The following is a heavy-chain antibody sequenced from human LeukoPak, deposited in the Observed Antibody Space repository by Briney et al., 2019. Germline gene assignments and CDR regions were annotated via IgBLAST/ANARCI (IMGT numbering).Heavy chain of an antibody. V-gene: IGHV3-48*03. CDR1: GFTFSSYE. Sequence: QAGGSLRLSCAASGFTFSSYEMNWVRQAPGKGLEWVSYISSSGSTIYYADSVKGRFTISRDNAKNSLYLQMNSLRAEDTAVYYCARGGPILDYYGSGSYGDYWGQGTLVTVSS. CDR2: ISSSGSTI. CDR3: ARGGPILDYYGSGSYGDY. D-gene: IGHD3-10*01. J-gene: IGHJ4*02.